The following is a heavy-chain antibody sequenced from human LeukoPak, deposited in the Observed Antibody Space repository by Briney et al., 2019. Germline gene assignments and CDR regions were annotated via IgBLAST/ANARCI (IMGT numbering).Heavy chain of an antibody. Sequence: GGSLRLSCAASGFTFSSYWMSWVSQAPGKGLEWVANIKQDGSEKYYVDSVKGRFTISRDNAKNSLYLQMNSLRAEDTAVYYCARDPQYYDLWSGYYASIGIDYWGQGTLVTVSS. V-gene: IGHV3-7*01. CDR2: IKQDGSEK. D-gene: IGHD3-3*01. J-gene: IGHJ4*02. CDR1: GFTFSSYW. CDR3: ARDPQYYDLWSGYYASIGIDY.